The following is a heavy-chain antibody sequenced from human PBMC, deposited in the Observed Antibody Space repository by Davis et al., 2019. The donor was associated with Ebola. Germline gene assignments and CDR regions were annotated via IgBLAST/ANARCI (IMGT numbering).Heavy chain of an antibody. CDR2: ISSSSNYI. CDR1: GFTFSSYS. D-gene: IGHD2-21*02. J-gene: IGHJ2*01. CDR3: VRDPALVVTGGGWFFGL. Sequence: GSLRLSCAASGFTFSSYSMSWIRQAPGKGLEWVSFISSSSNYIYYADSVKGRFTVSRDNAKNSLYLQMNSLRAEDTAVYYCVRDPALVVTGGGWFFGLWGRGTLVTVSS. V-gene: IGHV3-21*01.